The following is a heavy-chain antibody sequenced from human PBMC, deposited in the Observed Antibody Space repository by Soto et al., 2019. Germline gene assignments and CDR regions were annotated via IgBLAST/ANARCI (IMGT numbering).Heavy chain of an antibody. CDR3: ARESCTRTNCYALFDH. Sequence: SETLSLTCAVYSGSFSDYDWSWLRQPPGKGLEWIEEINHNGHNNCNPSIRSRITISFDTSNNQISLKLNSVTAADTAVYYCARESCTRTNCYALFDHWGQRTLVTVSS. CDR2: INHNGHN. D-gene: IGHD2-2*01. V-gene: IGHV4-34*01. J-gene: IGHJ4*02. CDR1: SGSFSDYD.